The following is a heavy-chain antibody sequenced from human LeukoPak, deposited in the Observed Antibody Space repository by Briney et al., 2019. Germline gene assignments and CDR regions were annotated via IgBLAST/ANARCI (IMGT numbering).Heavy chain of an antibody. D-gene: IGHD6-6*01. CDR2: KKQDGSVK. CDR1: GFTFRNYW. J-gene: IGHJ4*02. Sequence: GGSLRVSCAASGFTFRNYWMTWVRQAPGKGLEWVANKKQDGSVKYYLDSIKGRLTISRENAQTSVYLQMNSLRAEDTVVYYCAKIGYGSSSLDYWGQGSLVTVSS. V-gene: IGHV3-7*01. CDR3: AKIGYGSSSLDY.